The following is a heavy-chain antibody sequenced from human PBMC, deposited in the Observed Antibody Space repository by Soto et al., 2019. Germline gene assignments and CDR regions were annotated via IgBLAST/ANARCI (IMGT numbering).Heavy chain of an antibody. J-gene: IGHJ4*02. CDR3: ARSHCSGGSCYPHPIYFDY. V-gene: IGHV1-69*13. Sequence: SVKVSCKASGGTFSSYAMSWVRQARGQGLEWMGGIIPIFGTANYAQKFQGRVTITADESTSTAYMELSSLRSEDTAVYYCARSHCSGGSCYPHPIYFDYWGQGTLVTVSS. CDR1: GGTFSSYA. CDR2: IIPIFGTA. D-gene: IGHD2-15*01.